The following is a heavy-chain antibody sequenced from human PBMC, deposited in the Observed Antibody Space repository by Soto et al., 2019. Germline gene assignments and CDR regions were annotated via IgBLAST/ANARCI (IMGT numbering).Heavy chain of an antibody. J-gene: IGHJ6*02. D-gene: IGHD3-22*01. Sequence: GGSLRLSCAASGCTFSSYGMHWVRQAPGKGLEWVAVISYDGSNKYYADSVKGRFTISRDNSKNTLYLQMNSLRAEDTAVYYCAKDRNYYDSSGYYPGPYYYYGMDVWGQGTTVTVSS. CDR2: ISYDGSNK. CDR1: GCTFSSYG. CDR3: AKDRNYYDSSGYYPGPYYYYGMDV. V-gene: IGHV3-30*18.